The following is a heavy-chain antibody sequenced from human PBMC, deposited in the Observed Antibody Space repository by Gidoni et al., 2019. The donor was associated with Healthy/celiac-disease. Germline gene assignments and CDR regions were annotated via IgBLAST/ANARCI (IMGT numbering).Heavy chain of an antibody. Sequence: GPVLVKPTENLTLTCTVTGFSLSNARMGVSWIRQPPGKALEWLAHIFSNDEKSYSTSLKSRLTISKDTSKSQVVLTLTNIDPVDTATYYCARTTRIAAAGIRWFDPWGQGTLVTVSS. CDR3: ARTTRIAAAGIRWFDP. J-gene: IGHJ5*02. CDR2: IFSNDEK. CDR1: GFSLSNARMG. D-gene: IGHD6-13*01. V-gene: IGHV2-26*01.